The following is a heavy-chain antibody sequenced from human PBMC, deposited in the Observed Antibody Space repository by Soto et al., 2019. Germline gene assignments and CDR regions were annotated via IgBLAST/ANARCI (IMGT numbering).Heavy chain of an antibody. J-gene: IGHJ4*02. CDR2: AHHSGRT. Sequence: SETLSLTCTFSGFSMSSSNWWNWVRQPPGKGLEWIGEAHHSGRTNYNPSLKSRVTISVDKSKNHFSLKLSSVTAADTAVYYCARSEATVLDNWGQGTLVTVSS. CDR1: GFSMSSSNW. V-gene: IGHV4-4*02. CDR3: ARSEATVLDN. D-gene: IGHD4-17*01.